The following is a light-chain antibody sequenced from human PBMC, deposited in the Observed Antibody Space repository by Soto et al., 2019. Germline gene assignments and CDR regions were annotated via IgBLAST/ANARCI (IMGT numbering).Light chain of an antibody. Sequence: EIVLTQSPGTLSLSPGERATLSCRASQSVNSRLAWYQHKPGQAPRLLTSGASSRATGIPDRFSGSGSATDFTLTISRLEPEDFALYYCQHYGRSPITFGQGTRLEI. CDR2: GAS. V-gene: IGKV3-20*01. CDR1: QSVNSR. CDR3: QHYGRSPIT. J-gene: IGKJ5*01.